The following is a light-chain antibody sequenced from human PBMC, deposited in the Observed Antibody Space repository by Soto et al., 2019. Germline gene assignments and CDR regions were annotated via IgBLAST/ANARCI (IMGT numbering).Light chain of an antibody. Sequence: EIVLTQSPATLYLSPGERATLSCRASQSVSSYLAWYQQKPGQAPRLLIYDASNRATGIPARFSGSGSGTDFTLTISSLEPEDFAVYYCQHPFTFGPGTKVDIK. CDR3: QHPFT. J-gene: IGKJ3*01. V-gene: IGKV3-11*01. CDR1: QSVSSY. CDR2: DAS.